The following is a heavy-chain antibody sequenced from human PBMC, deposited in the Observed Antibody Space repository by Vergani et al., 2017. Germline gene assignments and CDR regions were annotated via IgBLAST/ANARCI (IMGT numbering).Heavy chain of an antibody. V-gene: IGHV3-9*01. D-gene: IGHD1-26*01. CDR3: ARDSSGYSAGSYAY. J-gene: IGHJ4*02. CDR1: GFTFQAFA. Sequence: EVQLVEAGGGLVQPGGSLRLSCTASGFTFQAFAFHWVRQVSGRGLEWVSGIDRNYGVKNGNSFEGRFSISRDNAKNSLYLQMNSLGAEDTAVYYCARDSSGYSAGSYAYWGQGTLVTVSS. CDR2: IDRNYGVK.